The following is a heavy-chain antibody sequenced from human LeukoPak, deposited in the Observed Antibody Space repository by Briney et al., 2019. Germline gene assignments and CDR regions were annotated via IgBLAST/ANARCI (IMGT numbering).Heavy chain of an antibody. V-gene: IGHV3-21*01. Sequence: PGGSLRLSCAASGFTFSSYSMNWVRQAPGKGLEWVSSISSSSSYIYYADSVKGRFTISRDNAKNSLYLQMNILRAEDTALYYCARDERAPHYYGNSGYWGQGTLVTVSS. CDR2: ISSSSSYI. CDR3: ARDERAPHYYGNSGY. J-gene: IGHJ4*02. CDR1: GFTFSSYS. D-gene: IGHD3-3*01.